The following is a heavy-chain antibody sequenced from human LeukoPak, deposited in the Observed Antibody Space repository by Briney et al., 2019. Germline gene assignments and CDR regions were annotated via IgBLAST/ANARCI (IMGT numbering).Heavy chain of an antibody. CDR3: AKDHYYDRSGYNYASDSDV. V-gene: IGHV3-11*01. CDR2: ISPSGTDI. J-gene: IGHJ3*01. D-gene: IGHD3-22*01. Sequence: GGSLSLSCAASGFPFTVYYMSWIAHAPGRGREGVSYISPSGTDIYYGDSVKGRFTISRDNAKKSLYLQMDSLRAEDTAVYYCAKDHYYDRSGYNYASDSDVWGQGTMVTVSS. CDR1: GFPFTVYY.